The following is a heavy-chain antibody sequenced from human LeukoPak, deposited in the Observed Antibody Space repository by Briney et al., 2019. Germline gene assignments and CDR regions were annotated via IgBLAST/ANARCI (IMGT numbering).Heavy chain of an antibody. D-gene: IGHD6-13*01. V-gene: IGHV3-23*01. Sequence: GGSLRLSCAASGFTFSSYVMGWVRQAPGKGLEWVSAISGSGTNTFYADSVKGRFTISRDNSNNTLYVQIASLRAADRAVYFCAKRDSSSWFDYWGQGTLVTVSS. CDR1: GFTFSSYV. J-gene: IGHJ4*02. CDR2: ISGSGTNT. CDR3: AKRDSSSWFDY.